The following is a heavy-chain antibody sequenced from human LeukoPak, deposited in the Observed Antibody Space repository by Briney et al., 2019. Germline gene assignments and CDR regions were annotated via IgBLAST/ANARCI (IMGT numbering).Heavy chain of an antibody. CDR1: GFTFSSYA. Sequence: GGSLRLSCAASGFTFSSYAMSWVRQAPGKGLEWVSDLRGSGTDTYYADSVRGRFTISRDNSKNTLYLQMNSLRAEDTAIYYCAKTSRVNSGYDSPFDYWGQGTLVTVSS. CDR2: LRGSGTDT. J-gene: IGHJ4*02. V-gene: IGHV3-23*01. D-gene: IGHD5-12*01. CDR3: AKTSRVNSGYDSPFDY.